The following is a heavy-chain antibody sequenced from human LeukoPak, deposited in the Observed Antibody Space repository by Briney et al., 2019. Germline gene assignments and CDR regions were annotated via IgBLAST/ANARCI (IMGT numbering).Heavy chain of an antibody. Sequence: SETLSLTCAVYGGSFSGYYWSWIRQPPGKGLEWIGEINHSGSTNYNPSLKSRVTISVDTSKNQFSLKLSSVTAADTAVYYCAREGKYYYGSGSQTFDYWGQGTLVTVSS. J-gene: IGHJ4*02. D-gene: IGHD3-10*01. CDR3: AREGKYYYGSGSQTFDY. CDR1: GGSFSGYY. CDR2: INHSGST. V-gene: IGHV4-34*01.